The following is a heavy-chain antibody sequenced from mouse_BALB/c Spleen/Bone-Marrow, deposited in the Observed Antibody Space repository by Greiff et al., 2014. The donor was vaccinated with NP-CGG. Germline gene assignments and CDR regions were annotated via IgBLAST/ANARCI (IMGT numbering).Heavy chain of an antibody. CDR1: GFTVTSSW. Sequence: QVQLKESGSVLVRPGTSVNLSCKASGFTVTSSWMHWAKQRPGQGLEWIGDIHPNSGNTYYNEKFKGKATLTVDSSSSTAYVDLSSLTSEDSAVYFCARSYRFWYFDVWGAGTTVTVSS. D-gene: IGHD2-14*01. CDR3: ARSYRFWYFDV. V-gene: IGHV1S130*01. CDR2: IHPNSGNT. J-gene: IGHJ1*01.